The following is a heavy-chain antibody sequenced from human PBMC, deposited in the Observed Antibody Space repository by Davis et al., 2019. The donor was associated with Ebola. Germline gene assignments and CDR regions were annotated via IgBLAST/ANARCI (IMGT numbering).Heavy chain of an antibody. D-gene: IGHD2-2*01. CDR1: GFTFSSYG. J-gene: IGHJ4*02. V-gene: IGHV3-74*01. Sequence: GESLKISCAASGFTFSSYGMHWVRQAPGKGLVWVSRINSDGSSTSYADSVKGRFTISRDNAKNTRYLQMNSLRAEDTAVYYCASGCSSTSCPDYWGQGTLVTVSS. CDR3: ASGCSSTSCPDY. CDR2: INSDGSST.